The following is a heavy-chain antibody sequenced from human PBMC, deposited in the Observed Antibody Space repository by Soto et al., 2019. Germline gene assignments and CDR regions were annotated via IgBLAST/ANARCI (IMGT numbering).Heavy chain of an antibody. Sequence: SETLSLTCTVSGGSISSYYWSWIRQPPGKGLEWIGYIYYSGSTNYNPSLKSRVTISVDTSKNQFSLKLSSVTAADTAVYYCARHPNDYDILEEDWFDPWGQGTLVTAPQ. D-gene: IGHD3-9*01. V-gene: IGHV4-59*08. CDR3: ARHPNDYDILEEDWFDP. CDR1: GGSISSYY. CDR2: IYYSGST. J-gene: IGHJ5*02.